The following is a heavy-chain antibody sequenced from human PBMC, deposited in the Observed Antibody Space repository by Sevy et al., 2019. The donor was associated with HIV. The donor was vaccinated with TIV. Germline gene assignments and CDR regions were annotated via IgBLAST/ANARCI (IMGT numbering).Heavy chain of an antibody. D-gene: IGHD2-2*01. J-gene: IGHJ3*02. Sequence: GGSLRLSCAASGFTFSGSAMHWVRQASGKGLEWVGRIRSKANSYATAYAASVKGRFTISRDDSKNTGYLQMNSLKTEDTAVYYCTRQGDIVLVPAAIRGAFDIWGQGTMVTVSS. CDR2: IRSKANSYAT. V-gene: IGHV3-73*01. CDR1: GFTFSGSA. CDR3: TRQGDIVLVPAAIRGAFDI.